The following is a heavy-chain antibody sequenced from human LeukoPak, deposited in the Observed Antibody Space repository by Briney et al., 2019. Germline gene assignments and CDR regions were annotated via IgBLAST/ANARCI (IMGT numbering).Heavy chain of an antibody. CDR3: ARSLTGDYFDY. J-gene: IGHJ4*02. Sequence: GASVKVSCKASGGTFSSYAISWVRQAPGQGLEWMGGIIPIFGTANYAQKFQGRVTITTDKSTSTAYMELSSLRSEDTAVYYCARSLTGDYFDYWGQGTLVTVSS. V-gene: IGHV1-69*05. CDR1: GGTFSSYA. CDR2: IIPIFGTA.